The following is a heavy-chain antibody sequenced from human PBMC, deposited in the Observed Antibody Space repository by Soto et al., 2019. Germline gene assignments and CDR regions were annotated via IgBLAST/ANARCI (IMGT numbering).Heavy chain of an antibody. CDR3: VRESAAPAPNSSHS. CDR1: GGSVTNGRSS. J-gene: IGHJ5*01. D-gene: IGHD6-6*01. CDR2: IYHSGST. Sequence: PSETLCLTCSVSGGSVTNGRSSWNWIRQSPGKGLEWIAYIYHSGSTYYNPSLRSRVTISVDRSENQFSLKLSSVTAADTAVYYCVRESAAPAPNSSHSRGPGLLLTVSS. V-gene: IGHV4-30-2*06.